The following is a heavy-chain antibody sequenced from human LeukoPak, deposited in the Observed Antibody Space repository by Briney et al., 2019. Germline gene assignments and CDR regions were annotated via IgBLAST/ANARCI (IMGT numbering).Heavy chain of an antibody. CDR3: AKTRPLDSSSWSHGDY. V-gene: IGHV3-7*03. Sequence: GGSLRLSCVASGFTISSYWMHWVRQAPGKGLEWVANIKQDGSEEYYVDSVKGRFTISRDNAKNTLYLQMNSLRAEDTAVYYCAKTRPLDSSSWSHGDYWGQGTLVTVSS. D-gene: IGHD6-13*01. J-gene: IGHJ4*02. CDR2: IKQDGSEE. CDR1: GFTISSYW.